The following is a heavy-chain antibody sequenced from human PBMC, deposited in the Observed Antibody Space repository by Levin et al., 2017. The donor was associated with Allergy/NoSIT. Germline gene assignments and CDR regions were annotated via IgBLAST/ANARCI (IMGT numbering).Heavy chain of an antibody. D-gene: IGHD2-21*02. CDR2: IHHSGST. V-gene: IGHV4-34*01. Sequence: SQTLSLTCAVYGGSIRAYYWSWIRQPPGKGLEWIGEIHHSGSTNYNPSLKARVTITIDTSKNQFSLKLNSVTAADTAVYYCARAGATGDWDAFDIWGRGAMVAVSS. J-gene: IGHJ3*02. CDR3: ARAGATGDWDAFDI. CDR1: GGSIRAYY.